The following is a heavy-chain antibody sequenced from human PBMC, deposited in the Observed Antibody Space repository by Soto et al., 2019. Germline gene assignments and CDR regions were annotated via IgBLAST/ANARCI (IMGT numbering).Heavy chain of an antibody. D-gene: IGHD4-17*01. J-gene: IGHJ4*02. Sequence: GGSLKISCRVSGYTFTIYWIGWGRQMPGKGLEWMGIIYPSDSDTRYSPSFQGQVTISADQSINTAYLQWDSLKASDTAIYYCARPANTVADHFDLWGQGTPVTVSS. CDR2: IYPSDSDT. CDR1: GYTFTIYW. V-gene: IGHV5-51*01. CDR3: ARPANTVADHFDL.